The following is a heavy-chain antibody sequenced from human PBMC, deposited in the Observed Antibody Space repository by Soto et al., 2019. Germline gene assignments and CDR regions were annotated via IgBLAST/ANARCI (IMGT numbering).Heavy chain of an antibody. V-gene: IGHV4-34*01. CDR1: GGSFSGYY. CDR2: INHSGST. D-gene: IGHD3-10*01. CDR3: ARTLNTILLYYFDY. Sequence: PSETLSLTCAVYGGSFSGYYWSWIRQPPGKGLEWIGEINHSGSTNYNPSLKSRVTISVDTSKNQFSLKLSSVTAADTAVYYCARTLNTILLYYFDYWGQGTRVTVSS. J-gene: IGHJ4*02.